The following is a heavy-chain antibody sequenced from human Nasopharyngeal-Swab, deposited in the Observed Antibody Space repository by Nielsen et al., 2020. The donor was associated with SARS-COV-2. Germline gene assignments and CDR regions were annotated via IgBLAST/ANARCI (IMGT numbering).Heavy chain of an antibody. CDR2: INNGKT. CDR1: GFIFAICP. Sequence: GGSLRLSCSASGFIFAICPMSWARQAPGKGLEWVASINNGKTFYADFVEGRFTISRDDSKSTLYLQMNSLTGEDTATYYCAKVNWNRKREGRDRWGPGTLVTVSS. J-gene: IGHJ5*02. D-gene: IGHD1-1*01. V-gene: IGHV3-23*05. CDR3: AKVNWNRKREGRDR.